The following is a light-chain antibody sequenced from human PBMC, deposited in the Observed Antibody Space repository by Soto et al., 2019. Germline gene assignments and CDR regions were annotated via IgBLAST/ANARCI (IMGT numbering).Light chain of an antibody. CDR3: QHYNNRPLT. Sequence: EIVMTQSPATLSVSPGERATLSCRASQTISNNLAWYQQKPGQGPGLVIYGASTRAAGVPARFSGSGSGTEFTLTISSLQSEDFAVYYCQHYNNRPLTFGGGTKVEIK. V-gene: IGKV3-15*01. CDR2: GAS. J-gene: IGKJ4*01. CDR1: QTISNN.